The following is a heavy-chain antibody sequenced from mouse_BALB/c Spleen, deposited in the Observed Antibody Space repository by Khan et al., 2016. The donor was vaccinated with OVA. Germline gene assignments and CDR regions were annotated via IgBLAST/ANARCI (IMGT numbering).Heavy chain of an antibody. D-gene: IGHD1-1*01. J-gene: IGHJ4*01. CDR1: GYSITSDYA. Sequence: EVQLQESGPGLVKPSQSLSLTCTVTGYSITSDYAWNWLRQFPGNKLEWMGYISYSGSTSYNPSLKSRISITRDTSKNQFFLQLNSVTTEDTATDYWARRGEGYYGAMDYGGQGTSVTVSS. V-gene: IGHV3-2*02. CDR3: ARRGEGYYGAMDY. CDR2: ISYSGST.